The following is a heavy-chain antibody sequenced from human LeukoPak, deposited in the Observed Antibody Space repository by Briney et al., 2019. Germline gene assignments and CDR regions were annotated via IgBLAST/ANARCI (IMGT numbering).Heavy chain of an antibody. J-gene: IGHJ3*02. CDR1: GGSISSHY. D-gene: IGHD2-15*01. V-gene: IGHV4-59*11. CDR2: IYYSGST. CDR3: ARELYSDAFDI. Sequence: PSETLSLTCTVSGGSISSHYWSWIRQPPGKGLEWIGYIYYSGSTNYNPSLKSRVTISVDTSKNQFSLKLSSVTAADTAVYYCARELYSDAFDIWGQGTMVTVSS.